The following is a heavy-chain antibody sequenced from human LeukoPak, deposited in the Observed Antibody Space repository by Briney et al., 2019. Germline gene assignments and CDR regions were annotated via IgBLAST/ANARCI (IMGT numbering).Heavy chain of an antibody. Sequence: GRSPRRSGVASGFTFTNYGMMWVRHAPGKGLVWVSYINSDGRSRTYADSVKGRFTISSDNAKNTLYLQMSSLRAEDTAMYYCARNSNGMSNWGQGTLVIVSS. CDR3: ARNSNGMSN. V-gene: IGHV3-74*01. CDR1: GFTFTNYG. J-gene: IGHJ4*02. D-gene: IGHD2-8*01. CDR2: INSDGRSR.